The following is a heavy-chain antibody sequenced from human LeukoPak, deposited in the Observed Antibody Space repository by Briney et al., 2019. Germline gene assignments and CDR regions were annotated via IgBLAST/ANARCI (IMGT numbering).Heavy chain of an antibody. D-gene: IGHD6-13*01. V-gene: IGHV4-34*01. J-gene: IGHJ4*02. Sequence: SETLSLTCAVYGGSFSGYYWTWIRQTPGKGLEWIGEINHSGNTNYSPSLKSRLTVSVDTSKNQFSLKLSSVTAADTAVYYCASGQQLGGGSMVWGQGTLVTVSS. CDR1: GGSFSGYY. CDR3: ASGQQLGGGSMV. CDR2: INHSGNT.